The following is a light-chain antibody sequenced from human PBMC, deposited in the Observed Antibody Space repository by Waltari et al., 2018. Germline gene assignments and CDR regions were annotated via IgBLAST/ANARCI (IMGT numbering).Light chain of an antibody. CDR1: LNNTGSYA. V-gene: IGLV1-44*01. CDR3: STWDYSLSAWV. Sequence: HSALIQEASVSGTVGQKVTLSFTGNLNNTGSYAMVWDQQISHGAPKIVMFGISLPSGIPDRFSGSKSGTTASLTISVLQPEDEADYYCSTWDYSLSAWVFGGGTKLTVL. J-gene: IGLJ3*02. CDR2: GIS.